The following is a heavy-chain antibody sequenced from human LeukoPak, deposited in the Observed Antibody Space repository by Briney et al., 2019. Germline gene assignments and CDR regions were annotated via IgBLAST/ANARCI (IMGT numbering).Heavy chain of an antibody. J-gene: IGHJ5*02. CDR2: INPNSGGT. D-gene: IGHD6-13*01. Sequence: ASVKVSCKASGYTFTSYYMHWVRQAPGQGLEWMGWINPNSGGTNYAQKFQGWVTMTRDTSISTAYMELSRLRSDDTAVYYCAREGIAAAWSNGRRLNWFDPWGQGTLVTVSS. CDR1: GYTFTSYY. CDR3: AREGIAAAWSNGRRLNWFDP. V-gene: IGHV1-2*04.